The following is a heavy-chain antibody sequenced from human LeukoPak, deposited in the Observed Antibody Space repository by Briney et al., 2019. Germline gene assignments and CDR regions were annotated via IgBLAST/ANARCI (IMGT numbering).Heavy chain of an antibody. Sequence: GGSLRLSCAASGFTFSSYGMHWVRQAPGKGLEWVAVISYDGSNKYYADSVKGRFTISRDNSKNTLYLQMNSLRAEDTAVYYCARDQSSYYDSSGYDYWGQGTLVTVSS. CDR1: GFTFSSYG. D-gene: IGHD3-22*01. J-gene: IGHJ4*02. CDR2: ISYDGSNK. V-gene: IGHV3-30*03. CDR3: ARDQSSYYDSSGYDY.